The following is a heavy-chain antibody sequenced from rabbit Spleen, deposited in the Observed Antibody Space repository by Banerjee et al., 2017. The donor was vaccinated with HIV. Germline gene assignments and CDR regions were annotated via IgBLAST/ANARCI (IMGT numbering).Heavy chain of an antibody. CDR3: VRGASSSGYYSL. CDR2: IDPVFGAT. CDR1: GFDLNTYG. Sequence: QEQLKESGGGLVRPGGSLKLSCKASGFDLNTYGVSWVRQAPGKGLEWIAYIDPVFGATYYATWVNGRFTIFSQNAQTTVSLQMTSLTAADTATYFCVRGASSSGYYSLWGQGTLVTVS. J-gene: IGHJ4*01. V-gene: IGHV1S47*01. D-gene: IGHD1-1*01.